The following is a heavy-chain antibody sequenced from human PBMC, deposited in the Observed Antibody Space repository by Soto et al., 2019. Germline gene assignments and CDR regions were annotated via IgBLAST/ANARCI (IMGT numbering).Heavy chain of an antibody. CDR3: ARQISSRYYYYYYGMDV. CDR1: GGSVSSGSYY. J-gene: IGHJ6*01. CDR2: IYYSGST. D-gene: IGHD6-6*01. Sequence: SETLSLTCTVSGGSVSSGSYYWSWIRQPPGKGLEWIGYIYYSGSTNYNPSLKSRVTISVDTSKNQFSLKLSSVTAADTAVYYCARQISSRYYYYYYGMDVWGQGVTVSVAS. V-gene: IGHV4-61*01.